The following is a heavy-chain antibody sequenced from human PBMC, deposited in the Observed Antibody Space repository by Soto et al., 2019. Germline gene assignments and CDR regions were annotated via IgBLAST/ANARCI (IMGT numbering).Heavy chain of an antibody. Sequence: SETLSLTCTVSGGSISSCDYYWSWIRQPPGKGLEWIGYIYYSGNTYYNPSLKSRVTISVDTSKNQFSLKLSSVTAADTAVYYCARERADGGKIYWGQGTLVTVSS. J-gene: IGHJ4*02. CDR1: GGSISSCDYY. CDR2: IYYSGNT. V-gene: IGHV4-30-4*01. CDR3: ARERADGGKIY. D-gene: IGHD2-15*01.